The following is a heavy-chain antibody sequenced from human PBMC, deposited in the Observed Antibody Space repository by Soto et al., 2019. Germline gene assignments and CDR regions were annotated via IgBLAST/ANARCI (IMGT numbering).Heavy chain of an antibody. V-gene: IGHV3-7*03. J-gene: IGHJ4*02. CDR2: IKKDGSET. D-gene: IGHD3-3*01. CDR1: GFTFSSYW. CDR3: RGAGLESDY. Sequence: EVQLVESGGGLVQPGGSLRLSCAASGFTFSSYWMSWVRQAPGMGLEWLAIIKKDGSETHYVDAVKGRFTISRDNAKNSLFLQMNSLRTDDTAVYCVRGAGLESDYWGQGTLVTVSS.